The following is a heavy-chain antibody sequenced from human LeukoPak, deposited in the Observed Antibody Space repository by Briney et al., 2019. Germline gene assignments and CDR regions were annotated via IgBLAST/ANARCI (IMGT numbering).Heavy chain of an antibody. Sequence: TGGSLRLSCAASGFTFRNYAMSWVRQAPGKGLEWVSAIDSGGGTYYANSVKGRFTISRDNSKNTLYLQLSSLRVEDTAVYYCAKSSWELLPFDYWGQGTLVTVSS. CDR1: GFTFRNYA. D-gene: IGHD1-26*01. CDR3: AKSSWELLPFDY. CDR2: IDSGGGT. J-gene: IGHJ4*02. V-gene: IGHV3-23*01.